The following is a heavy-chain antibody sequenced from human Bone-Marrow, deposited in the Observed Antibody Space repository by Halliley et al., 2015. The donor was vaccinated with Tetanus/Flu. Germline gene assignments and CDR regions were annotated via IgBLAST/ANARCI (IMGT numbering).Heavy chain of an antibody. V-gene: IGHV3-48*03. J-gene: IGHJ1*01. CDR1: GFTFSAYE. Sequence: SLRLSCAASGFTFSAYEMNWVRQAPGKGLEWVSYISGSGNTIYYADSVKGRFTISRDNAKNSLYLQMNSLRGEDTAMYYYAKEEYSASYYVDYFQHWGQGALVTVSS. CDR3: AKEEYSASYYVDYFQH. CDR2: ISGSGNTI. D-gene: IGHD1-26*01.